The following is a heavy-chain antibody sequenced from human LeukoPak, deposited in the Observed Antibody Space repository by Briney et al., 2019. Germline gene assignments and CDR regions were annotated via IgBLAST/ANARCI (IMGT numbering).Heavy chain of an antibody. V-gene: IGHV3-66*02. CDR2: IYSGDNA. CDR3: AGRRVLDASFDY. D-gene: IGHD3-16*01. Sequence: GGSLRLSCAASGFTVSNNYMSWVRQAPGKGLEWVSVIYSGDNAYYVESVKGRFTISRDNSKNTLFLQMNRLRAEDTAVYYCAGRRVLDASFDYWGQGTPVTVSS. J-gene: IGHJ4*02. CDR1: GFTVSNNY.